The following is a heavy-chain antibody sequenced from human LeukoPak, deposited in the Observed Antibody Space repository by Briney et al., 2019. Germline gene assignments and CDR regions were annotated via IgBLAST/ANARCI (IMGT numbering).Heavy chain of an antibody. CDR3: ARASHYDFWSDPFDY. Sequence: PGGSLRLSCAASGFTFSSYAMHWVRQAPGKGLEWVAVISYDGSNKYYADSVKGRFTISRDNSKNTLYLQMNSLRAEDTAVYYCARASHYDFWSDPFDYXXQGXLVTVSS. CDR1: GFTFSSYA. D-gene: IGHD3-3*01. J-gene: IGHJ4*02. V-gene: IGHV3-30-3*01. CDR2: ISYDGSNK.